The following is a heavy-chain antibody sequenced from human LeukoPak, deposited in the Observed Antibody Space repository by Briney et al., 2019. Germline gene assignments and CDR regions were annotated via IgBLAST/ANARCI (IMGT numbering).Heavy chain of an antibody. Sequence: ASVKVSCKASGYTFADYFIHWVRQAPGQGLEWMGRINLNTGGAEYAPKFQGWVTMTRDTPISTAYVEVNRLISDDTAVYYCARDLTSTSNWEFDYWGRGTLVIVSS. CDR3: ARDLTSTSNWEFDY. CDR1: GYTFADYF. J-gene: IGHJ4*02. CDR2: INLNTGGA. V-gene: IGHV1-2*04. D-gene: IGHD1-26*01.